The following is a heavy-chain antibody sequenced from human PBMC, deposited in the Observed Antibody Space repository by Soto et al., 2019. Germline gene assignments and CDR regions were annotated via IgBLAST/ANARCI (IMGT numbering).Heavy chain of an antibody. V-gene: IGHV6-1*01. CDR3: ARIMTPSFSGDYGMDV. Sequence: SQTLSLTCVISGDSVSSNSAAWNWIRQSPSRGLEWLGRTYYRSKWYNDYAVSVKSRISINPDTSKNQFSLQLNSVTPEDAAVYYCARIMTPSFSGDYGMDVWGQGTTVTVSS. CDR1: GDSVSSNSAA. D-gene: IGHD7-27*01. CDR2: TYYRSKWYN. J-gene: IGHJ6*02.